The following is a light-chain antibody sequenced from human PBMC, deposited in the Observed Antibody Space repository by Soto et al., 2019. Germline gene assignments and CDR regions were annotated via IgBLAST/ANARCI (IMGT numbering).Light chain of an antibody. J-gene: IGKJ3*01. V-gene: IGKV3-20*01. Sequence: EIVLTQSPGTLSLSPGERATLSCRASQSFSSSYLAWYQQKPGQAPRLLIYGSSSRATGFPDRFSGSGSGTDFTLTISRLEPEDFAVYYCQHYISSPPGFTFGPGTKVDIK. CDR1: QSFSSSY. CDR3: QHYISSPPGFT. CDR2: GSS.